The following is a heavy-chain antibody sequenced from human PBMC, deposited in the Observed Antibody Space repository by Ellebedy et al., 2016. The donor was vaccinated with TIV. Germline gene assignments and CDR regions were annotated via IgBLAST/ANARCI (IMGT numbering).Heavy chain of an antibody. J-gene: IGHJ6*02. CDR2: IGENGLFT. V-gene: IGHV3-23*01. D-gene: IGHD2-21*01. CDR1: GFTFTRYP. Sequence: GGSLRLXXAASGFTFTRYPMHWVRHTPGKGLEWVSGIGENGLFTYTTESVKGRFTISRDNSKNTLYLQMNSLRVDDTALYYCAKARGSSVIDYNYFGMDVWGHGTTVTVSS. CDR3: AKARGSSVIDYNYFGMDV.